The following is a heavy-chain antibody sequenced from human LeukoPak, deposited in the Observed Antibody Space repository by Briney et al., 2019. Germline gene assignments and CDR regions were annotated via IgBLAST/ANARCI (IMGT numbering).Heavy chain of an antibody. Sequence: PGGSLRLSCAASGFTFSSYSMNWVRQAPGKGLEWVSAVNDRGDYTYYADSVKGRFTISRDNSKNTLYLQMNSLRAEDTAVYYCAKDPSPVVWGKGTTVTVSS. CDR3: AKDPSPVV. J-gene: IGHJ6*04. CDR2: VNDRGDYT. CDR1: GFTFSSYS. V-gene: IGHV3-23*01.